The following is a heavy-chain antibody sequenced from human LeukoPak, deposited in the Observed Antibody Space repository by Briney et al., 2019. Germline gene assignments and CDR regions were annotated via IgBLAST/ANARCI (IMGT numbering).Heavy chain of an antibody. V-gene: IGHV4-59*08. CDR3: ARIRGGMYYDSSGYYYDP. CDR2: IYYSGST. Sequence: SETLSLTCTVSGGSISSYYWSWIRQPPGKGLEWIGYIYYSGSTNYNPSLKSRVTISVDTSKNQFSLKLSSVTAADTAVYHCARIRGGMYYDSSGYYYDPWGQGTLVTVSS. CDR1: GGSISSYY. J-gene: IGHJ5*02. D-gene: IGHD3-22*01.